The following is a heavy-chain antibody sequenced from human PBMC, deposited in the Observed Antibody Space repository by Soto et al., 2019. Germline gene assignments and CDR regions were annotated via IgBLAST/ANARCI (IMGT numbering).Heavy chain of an antibody. D-gene: IGHD2-15*01. CDR1: GGTFSSYA. V-gene: IGHV1-69*13. Sequence: SVKVSCKASGGTFSSYAISCVRQAPGQGLEWMGGIIPIFGTANYAQKFQGRVTITADESTSTAYMELSSLRSEDTAVYYCARTGYCSGGSCYTNWFDPWGQGTLVTV. J-gene: IGHJ5*02. CDR3: ARTGYCSGGSCYTNWFDP. CDR2: IIPIFGTA.